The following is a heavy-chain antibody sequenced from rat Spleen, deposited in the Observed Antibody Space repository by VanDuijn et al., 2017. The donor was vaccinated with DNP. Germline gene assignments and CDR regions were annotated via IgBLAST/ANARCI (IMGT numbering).Heavy chain of an antibody. CDR3: TRDYYSSSFVY. J-gene: IGHJ3*01. Sequence: QVQLKESVPGLVQPSQTLSLTCTVSGFSLITNCVHWVRQPPGKGLEWVGVIWSGGNTDYNSTLKSRLNIRRDTSKSQIFLKVNSLQTEDTAIYFCTRDYYSSSFVYWGQGTLVTVSS. V-gene: IGHV2-1*01. CDR1: GFSLITNC. D-gene: IGHD1-2*01. CDR2: IWSGGNT.